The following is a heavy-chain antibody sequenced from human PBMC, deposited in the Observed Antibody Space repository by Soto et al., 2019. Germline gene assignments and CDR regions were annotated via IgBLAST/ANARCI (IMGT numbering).Heavy chain of an antibody. V-gene: IGHV1-18*01. J-gene: IGHJ4*02. D-gene: IGHD6-6*01. CDR3: ARVRALAAPFDY. Sequence: ASVKVSCKASGYTFTSYGISWVRQAPGQGLEWMGWISAYNGNTNYAQKLQGRVTMTIDTSTSTAYMELRSLRSDNTAVYYCARVRALAAPFDYWGQGTLVTVSS. CDR1: GYTFTSYG. CDR2: ISAYNGNT.